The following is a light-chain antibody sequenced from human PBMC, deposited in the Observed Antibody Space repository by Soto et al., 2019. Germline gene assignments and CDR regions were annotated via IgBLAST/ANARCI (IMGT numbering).Light chain of an antibody. CDR1: QGISSY. CDR3: QQLT. J-gene: IGKJ3*01. CDR2: AAS. V-gene: IGKV1-9*01. Sequence: IQLTQSPSSLSASVEDRVTITCRASQGISSYLAWYQQKPGKAPKLLIYAASTLQSGVPSRFSGSGSGTDFTLTISSLQPEDFATYYCQQLTFGPGTKVDIK.